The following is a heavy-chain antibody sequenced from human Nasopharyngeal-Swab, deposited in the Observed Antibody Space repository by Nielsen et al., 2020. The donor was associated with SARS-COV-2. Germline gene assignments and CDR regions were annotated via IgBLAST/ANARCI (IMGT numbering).Heavy chain of an antibody. CDR3: ARDNLDYGDYNPEDYYYYYGMDV. D-gene: IGHD4-17*01. Sequence: LKISCAASGFTFSSYGMHWVRQAPGKGLEWVAVIWYDGSNKYYADSVKGRFTISRDNSKNTLYLQMNSLRAEDTAVYYCARDNLDYGDYNPEDYYYYYGMDVWGQGTTVTVSS. CDR2: IWYDGSNK. CDR1: GFTFSSYG. V-gene: IGHV3-33*01. J-gene: IGHJ6*02.